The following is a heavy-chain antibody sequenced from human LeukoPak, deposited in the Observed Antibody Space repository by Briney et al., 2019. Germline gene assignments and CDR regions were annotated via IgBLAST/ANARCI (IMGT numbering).Heavy chain of an antibody. V-gene: IGHV3-11*01. CDR3: AREYSSSWYSFDI. CDR2: ISSSGSTI. CDR1: GFTFSDYY. D-gene: IGHD6-13*01. J-gene: IGHJ3*02. Sequence: GGSLRLSCAASGFTFSDYYMSWIRQAPGKGLEWVSYISSSGSTIYYPDSVKGRFTISRDNAKNSLYLQMNSLRAEDTAVYYCAREYSSSWYSFDIWGQGTMVTVSS.